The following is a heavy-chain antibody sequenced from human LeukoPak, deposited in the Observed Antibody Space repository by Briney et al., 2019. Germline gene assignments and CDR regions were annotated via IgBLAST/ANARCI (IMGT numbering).Heavy chain of an antibody. CDR3: ARGSKFLEWLLQSYYYYYYGMDV. CDR2: MNPNSGNT. CDR1: GYTFTSYD. J-gene: IGHJ6*02. D-gene: IGHD3-3*01. Sequence: ASVKVSCKASGYTFTSYDINWVRQATGQGLGWMGWMNPNSGNTGYAQKFQGRVTMTRNTSISTAYMELSSLRSEDTAVYYCARGSKFLEWLLQSYYYYYYGMDVWGQGTTVTVSS. V-gene: IGHV1-8*01.